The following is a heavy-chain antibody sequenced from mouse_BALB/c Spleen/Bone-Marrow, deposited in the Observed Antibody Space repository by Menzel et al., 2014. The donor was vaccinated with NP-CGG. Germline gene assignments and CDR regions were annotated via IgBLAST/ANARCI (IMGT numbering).Heavy chain of an antibody. Sequence: QVQLKQSGAELVKPGASVKMSCKASGYTFTSYWMHWVKQRPGQGLEWIGVIDPSDSYTSYNQKFEGKATLTVDTSSSTAYMQLSSLTSEDSAVYFCTRQTARATSLDYWGQGTTLTVS. J-gene: IGHJ2*01. CDR1: GYTFTSYW. CDR3: TRQTARATSLDY. CDR2: IDPSDSYT. V-gene: IGHV1S127*01. D-gene: IGHD3-2*01.